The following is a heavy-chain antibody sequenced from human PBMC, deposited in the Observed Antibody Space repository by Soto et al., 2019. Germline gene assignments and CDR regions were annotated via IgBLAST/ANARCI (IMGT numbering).Heavy chain of an antibody. V-gene: IGHV4-39*01. CDR3: ARRIIVGGTGFDY. CDR1: GGSISSSSSY. CDR2: IYYSGST. J-gene: IGHJ4*02. Sequence: QLQLQESGPGLVKPSETLSLTCTVSGGSISSSSSYWGWIRQPPGKGLEWIGSIYYSGSTYYNPSLKSRVTISVDTSKNQFSLKLSSVTAADTAVYYCARRIIVGGTGFDYWGQGTLVTVSS. D-gene: IGHD1-26*01.